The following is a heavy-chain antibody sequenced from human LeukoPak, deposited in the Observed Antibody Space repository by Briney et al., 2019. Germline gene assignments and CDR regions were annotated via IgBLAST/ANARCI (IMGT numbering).Heavy chain of an antibody. V-gene: IGHV3-30*02. CDR2: IRYDGSNK. J-gene: IGHJ4*02. Sequence: PGGSLRLSCAASGFTFRSYGMHWVRQAPGKGLEWVAFIRYDGSNKYYADSVKGRFTISRDNSKNTLYLQMNSLRAEDTAVYYCAKEMYYDSSAQTFDYWGQGTLVTVSS. CDR3: AKEMYYDSSAQTFDY. CDR1: GFTFRSYG. D-gene: IGHD3-22*01.